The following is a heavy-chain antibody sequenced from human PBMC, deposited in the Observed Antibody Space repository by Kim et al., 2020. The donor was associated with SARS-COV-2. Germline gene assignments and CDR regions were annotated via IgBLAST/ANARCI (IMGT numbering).Heavy chain of an antibody. D-gene: IGHD3-10*01. CDR3: ARGGVVPNRDVDY. V-gene: IGHV1-3*01. Sequence: YSQKFQGTVTITRETSASTAYMELSSLRSEDTAVYYCARGGVVPNRDVDYWGQGTLVTVSS. J-gene: IGHJ4*02.